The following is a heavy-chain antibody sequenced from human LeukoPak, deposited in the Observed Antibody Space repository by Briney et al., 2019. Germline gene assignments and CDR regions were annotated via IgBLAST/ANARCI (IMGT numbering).Heavy chain of an antibody. CDR3: AREWGRGGDSVDYFDY. D-gene: IGHD4-23*01. CDR2: TYYRSKWSS. J-gene: IGHJ4*02. CDR1: GDSVSSSSAA. Sequence: KPSQTLSLTCAISGDSVSSSSAAWTWIRQSPSRGLEWLGRTYYRSKWSSDYAVSVNSRITINPDTSKNQFSLQLNSVTPEDTAVYYCAREWGRGGDSVDYFDYWGQGTLVTVSS. V-gene: IGHV6-1*01.